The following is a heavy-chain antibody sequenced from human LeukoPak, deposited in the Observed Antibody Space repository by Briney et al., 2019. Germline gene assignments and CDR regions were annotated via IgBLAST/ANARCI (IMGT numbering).Heavy chain of an antibody. CDR2: INPGGSSI. CDR3: AKDLRTPYFDY. J-gene: IGHJ4*02. Sequence: GGSLRLSCAASGFTFSSYWMHWVRQVPGKGLVWVARINPGGSSITYADSVKGRFTISRDNSKNTLYLQMNSLRAEDTAVYYCAKDLRTPYFDYWGQGTLVTVSS. V-gene: IGHV3-74*01. CDR1: GFTFSSYW. D-gene: IGHD2-15*01.